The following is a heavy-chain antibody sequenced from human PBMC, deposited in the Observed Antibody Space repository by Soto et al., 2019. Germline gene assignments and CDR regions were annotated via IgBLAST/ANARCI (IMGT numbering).Heavy chain of an antibody. CDR1: GGSFSGYY. V-gene: IGHV4-34*01. CDR2: INHSGST. Sequence: PSETLSLTCAVYGGSFSGYYWSWIRQPPGKGLEWIGEINHSGSTNYNPSLKSRVTISVDTSKNQFSLKLSSVTAADTAVYYCGRGGVGVRGVRYYYYMDVWGKGTTVTVSS. D-gene: IGHD3-10*01. J-gene: IGHJ6*03. CDR3: GRGGVGVRGVRYYYYMDV.